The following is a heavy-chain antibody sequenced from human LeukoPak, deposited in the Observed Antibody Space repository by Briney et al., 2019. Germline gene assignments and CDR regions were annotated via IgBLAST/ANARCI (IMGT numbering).Heavy chain of an antibody. CDR3: AGSSYCTNGVCYGPNYYYYYMDV. Sequence: GSLRLSCAASGFSFRNAWMSWVRQAPGKGLEWIGYIYTSGSTNYNPSLKSRVTISVDTSKNQFSLKLSSVTAADTAVYYCAGSSYCTNGVCYGPNYYYYYMDVWGKGTTVTVSS. CDR2: IYTSGST. CDR1: GFSFRNAW. V-gene: IGHV4-4*09. J-gene: IGHJ6*03. D-gene: IGHD2-8*01.